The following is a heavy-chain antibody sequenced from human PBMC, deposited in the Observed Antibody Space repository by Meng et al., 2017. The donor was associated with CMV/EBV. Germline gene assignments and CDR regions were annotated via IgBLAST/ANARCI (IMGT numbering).Heavy chain of an antibody. D-gene: IGHD3-16*01. CDR3: ATGGSTTDHREIDWFDP. V-gene: IGHV1-24*01. CDR2: FDPEDGET. Sequence: QVQLAQSGAEVKKPGASVKVSCKVSGYTLTELSMHWVRQAPGKGLEWMGGFDPEDGETIYAQKFQGRVTMTEDTSTDTAYMELSSLRSEDTAVYYCATGGSTTDHREIDWFDPWGQGTLVTVSS. CDR1: GYTLTELS. J-gene: IGHJ5*02.